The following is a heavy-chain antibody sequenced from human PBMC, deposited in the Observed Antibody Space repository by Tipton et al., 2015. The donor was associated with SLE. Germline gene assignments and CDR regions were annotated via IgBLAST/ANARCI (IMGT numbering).Heavy chain of an antibody. J-gene: IGHJ3*02. V-gene: IGHV3-11*05. CDR2: ISSSSSYT. CDR1: GFTFSDYY. Sequence: GSLRLSCAASGFTFSDYYMSWIRQAPGKGLEWVSYISSSSSYTNYADSVKGRFTISRDNAKNSLYLQMNSLRAEDTAVYYCAKDLAAADAFDIWGQGTMVTVSS. D-gene: IGHD6-13*01. CDR3: AKDLAAADAFDI.